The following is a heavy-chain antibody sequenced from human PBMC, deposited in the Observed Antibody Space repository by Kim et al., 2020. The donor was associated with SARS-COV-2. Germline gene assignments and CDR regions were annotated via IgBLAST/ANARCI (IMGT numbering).Heavy chain of an antibody. CDR1: GYTFTTYW. J-gene: IGHJ4*02. V-gene: IGHV5-51*01. CDR3: ARADSSGFYPYYYFDY. D-gene: IGHD3-22*01. Sequence: GESLKISCQGSGYTFTTYWIGWLRQMPGKGLEWMGIIYPGDSDTKYSPSFQGQVTISADMSTNTAYLHWSSLKASDTAMYYCARADSSGFYPYYYFDYWGQGTLVTVSS. CDR2: IYPGDSDT.